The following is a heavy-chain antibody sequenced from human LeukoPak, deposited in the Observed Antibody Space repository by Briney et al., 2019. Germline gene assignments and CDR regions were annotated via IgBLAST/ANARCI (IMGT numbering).Heavy chain of an antibody. Sequence: PSETLSLTCTVSGGSISSYYWSWVRQPPGKGLEWIGYVSYSGSTDYNPSLKSRVIISIDTSKNQFSLRLSSVTAADTAVYYCARDWQEPYDYYGMDVWGQGTTVTVSS. CDR3: ARDWQEPYDYYGMDV. V-gene: IGHV4-59*01. J-gene: IGHJ6*02. CDR2: VSYSGST. CDR1: GGSISSYY.